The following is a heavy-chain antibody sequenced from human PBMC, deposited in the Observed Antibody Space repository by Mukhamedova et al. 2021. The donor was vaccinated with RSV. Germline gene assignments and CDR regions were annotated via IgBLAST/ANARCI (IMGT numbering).Heavy chain of an antibody. J-gene: IGHJ4*02. CDR2: IYSGGTT. Sequence: GLEWVSVIYSGGTTYYADSVKGRFTISRHNSKNTLYLQMNSLRAEDTAVYYCPRVTMVRGFDYWGQGTLVTVSS. CDR3: PRVTMVRGFDY. V-gene: IGHV3-53*04. D-gene: IGHD3-10*01.